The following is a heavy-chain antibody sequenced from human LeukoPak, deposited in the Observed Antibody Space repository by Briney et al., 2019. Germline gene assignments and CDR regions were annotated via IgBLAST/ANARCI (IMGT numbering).Heavy chain of an antibody. D-gene: IGHD6-13*01. Sequence: SGGSLRLSCAASGFTVSSYGMHWVRQAPGKGLEWVAFIRYDGSNKYYADSVKGRFTISRDNSKNTLYLQMNSLRAEDTAVYYCAKASSSSWYHYYYYYMDVWGKGTTVTISS. V-gene: IGHV3-30*02. J-gene: IGHJ6*03. CDR3: AKASSSSWYHYYYYYMDV. CDR2: IRYDGSNK. CDR1: GFTVSSYG.